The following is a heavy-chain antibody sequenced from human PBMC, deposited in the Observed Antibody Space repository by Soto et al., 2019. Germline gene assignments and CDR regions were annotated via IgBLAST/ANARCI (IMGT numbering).Heavy chain of an antibody. CDR1: GFTFSDYW. Sequence: GGSLRLSCAASGFTFSDYWMSWVRQSPGKGLEWVANIEHDGNAKNYLDSVRGRFTVSRDNAENTLHLQMNSLRAEDTAVYYCSRVPDSRDTSYYWGRGTLVTVSS. V-gene: IGHV3-7*04. CDR3: SRVPDSRDTSYY. J-gene: IGHJ4*02. D-gene: IGHD2-21*02. CDR2: IEHDGNAK.